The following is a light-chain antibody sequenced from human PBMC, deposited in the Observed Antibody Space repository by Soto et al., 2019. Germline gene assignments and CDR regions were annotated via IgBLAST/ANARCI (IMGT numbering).Light chain of an antibody. Sequence: DIQVTQSPPTLSASVGDRVTITCRASQSISSWLAWYQQKPGKAPNLLIHKASHLESGVPSRFSGRGSGTESTLTISSLQADDYATFYCQQYHTDWTFGQGTKVAIK. CDR1: QSISSW. CDR2: KAS. J-gene: IGKJ1*01. CDR3: QQYHTDWT. V-gene: IGKV1-5*03.